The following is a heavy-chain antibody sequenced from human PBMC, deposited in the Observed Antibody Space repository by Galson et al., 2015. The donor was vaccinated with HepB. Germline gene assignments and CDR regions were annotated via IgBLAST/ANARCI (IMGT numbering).Heavy chain of an antibody. V-gene: IGHV3-23*01. J-gene: IGHJ6*02. CDR2: ISGSGTSV. D-gene: IGHD3-9*01. CDR3: AKSSGFNAYYYDMDV. Sequence: SLRLSCAASGLTLSSYAMDWVRQAPGKGLEWVSAISGSGTSVYYVDAVKGRFTISRDNSKNTLYLQTNSLRAEDTAIYYCAKSSGFNAYYYDMDVWGQGTTVTVSS. CDR1: GLTLSSYA.